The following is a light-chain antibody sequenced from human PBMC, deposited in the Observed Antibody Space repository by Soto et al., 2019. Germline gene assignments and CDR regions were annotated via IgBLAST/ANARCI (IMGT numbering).Light chain of an antibody. CDR3: CSYAGSSTFPYV. V-gene: IGLV2-23*02. CDR1: SSDVGSYKL. Sequence: QSALTQPASVSGSPGQSITISCTGTSSDVGSYKLVSWYQQHPGKAPKLMIYEVSKRPSGVSNRFSGSKSGNTASLTISGLQAEDEADYYCCSYAGSSTFPYVFGTGTKVTVL. CDR2: EVS. J-gene: IGLJ1*01.